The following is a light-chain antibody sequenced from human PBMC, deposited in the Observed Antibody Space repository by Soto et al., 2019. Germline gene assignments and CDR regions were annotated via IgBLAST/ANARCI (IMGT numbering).Light chain of an antibody. Sequence: QSALTQPASVSGSPGQSITISRTGTSSDVGGYNDVSWYQQHPGKAPKVMIYDVSSRPSGVSNRFSGSKSGNTASLTISGLQAEDEADYYCCSYTSSTTLVFGGGTKLTVL. V-gene: IGLV2-14*03. CDR3: CSYTSSTTLV. CDR2: DVS. J-gene: IGLJ3*02. CDR1: SSDVGGYND.